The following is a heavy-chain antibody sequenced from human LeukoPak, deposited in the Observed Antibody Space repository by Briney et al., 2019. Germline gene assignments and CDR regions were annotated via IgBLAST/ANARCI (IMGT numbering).Heavy chain of an antibody. V-gene: IGHV4-34*01. CDR3: ARGRRDGYYFDY. CDR2: IDHSGST. Sequence: SETLSLTCGVYGGSLSGYYWSWIRQPPGKGLEWIGEIDHSGSTNYNPSLKSRATISLDKSKNQVFLKVNSVTAADTAVYYCARGRRDGYYFDYWGREPWSPSPQ. D-gene: IGHD5-24*01. CDR1: GGSLSGYY. J-gene: IGHJ4*02.